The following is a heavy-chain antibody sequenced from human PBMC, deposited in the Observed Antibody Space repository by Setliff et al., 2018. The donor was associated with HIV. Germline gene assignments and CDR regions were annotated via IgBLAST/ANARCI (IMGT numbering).Heavy chain of an antibody. V-gene: IGHV2-26*01. D-gene: IGHD3-3*01. CDR1: GGSISSHYW. CDR2: IFSNDEK. CDR3: AHSFRYDFYLDY. J-gene: IGHJ4*02. Sequence: ETLSLTCTVSGGSISSHYWSWIRQPPGKALEWLAHIFSNDEKSYSTSLKSRLTITKDTSKNQVVLTMTNMDPVDTATYYCAHSFRYDFYLDYWGQGTLVTVSS.